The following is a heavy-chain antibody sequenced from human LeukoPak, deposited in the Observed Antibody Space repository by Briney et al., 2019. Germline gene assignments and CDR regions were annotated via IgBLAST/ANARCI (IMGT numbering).Heavy chain of an antibody. Sequence: ASVKLSCTASGYTFSNYYMHWVRQAPGQGLEWMGIINTSGGSTSYAQKFQGRVTMTRDKSTTTVVVELNSLRSEDTGVVYCAERHCSSTRCYGGWFDHWGQGTRVTVSS. V-gene: IGHV1-46*01. D-gene: IGHD2-2*01. J-gene: IGHJ5*02. CDR3: AERHCSSTRCYGGWFDH. CDR1: GYTFSNYY. CDR2: INTSGGST.